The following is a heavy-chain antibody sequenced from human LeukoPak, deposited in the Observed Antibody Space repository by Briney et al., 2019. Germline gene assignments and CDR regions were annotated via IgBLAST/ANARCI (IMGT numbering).Heavy chain of an antibody. Sequence: GGSLRLSCAASGFTFSTYAMSWVRQAPGKGLEWVSTISDSVGRTYCADSVKGRFTFSRDNSKNTLYLQMNSLRAEDTAVYYCARDQIKTRSQGDYNFDYWGQGTLVTVSS. CDR1: GFTFSTYA. CDR3: ARDQIKTRSQGDYNFDY. CDR2: ISDSVGRT. V-gene: IGHV3-23*01. J-gene: IGHJ4*02. D-gene: IGHD4/OR15-4a*01.